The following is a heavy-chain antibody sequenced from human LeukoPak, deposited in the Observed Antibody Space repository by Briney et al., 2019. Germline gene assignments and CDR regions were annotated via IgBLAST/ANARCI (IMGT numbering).Heavy chain of an antibody. D-gene: IGHD3-9*01. Sequence: GGSLRLSCAASGFTFSTYTMYWVRHPPGKRLEWVSIIGSSGGGIHYADSVKGRFTISRDNSKNALYLQMNSLRVEDTAVYYCAKGSLRYFDWSHAFDIWGQGTMVTVSS. V-gene: IGHV3-23*01. CDR1: GFTFSTYT. CDR3: AKGSLRYFDWSHAFDI. CDR2: IGSSGGGI. J-gene: IGHJ3*02.